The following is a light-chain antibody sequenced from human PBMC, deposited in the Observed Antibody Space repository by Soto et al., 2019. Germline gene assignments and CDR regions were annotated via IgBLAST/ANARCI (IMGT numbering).Light chain of an antibody. J-gene: IGKJ4*01. V-gene: IGKV3-11*01. CDR1: QSVSTY. CDR3: QQYYTTPLT. CDR2: DAS. Sequence: EIVLTQSPATLSLSPGERATLSCRASQSVSTYLAWYQQKPGLAPRLLIYDASNRATGIPARFSGSGSGTDFILTISSLEPEDFAVYYCQQYYTTPLTFGGGTKVEIK.